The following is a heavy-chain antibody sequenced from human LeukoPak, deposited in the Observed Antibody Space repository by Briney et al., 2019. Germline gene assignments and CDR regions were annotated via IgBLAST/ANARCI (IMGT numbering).Heavy chain of an antibody. D-gene: IGHD2/OR15-2a*01. J-gene: IGHJ6*04. CDR2: ISSSSSTI. CDR1: GFSFITYS. Sequence: PGGSLRDSCAPSGFSFITYSMNWVRQAPGKGLEWVSYISSSSSTIYYADSVKGRFTISRDNAKNSLYLQMNSLRAEDTAVYYCARLRDEYDYWSRRTDYFTNVGGKGTTVTVSS. CDR3: ARLRDEYDYWSRRTDYFTNV. V-gene: IGHV3-48*01.